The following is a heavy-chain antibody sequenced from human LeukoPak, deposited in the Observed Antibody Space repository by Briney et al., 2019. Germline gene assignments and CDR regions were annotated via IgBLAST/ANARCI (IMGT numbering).Heavy chain of an antibody. CDR3: ARTYSSGWYEGIDY. CDR2: INPNTGGT. CDR1: GYTFTGYH. J-gene: IGHJ4*02. D-gene: IGHD6-19*01. V-gene: IGHV1-2*02. Sequence: ASVKVSCKASGYTFTGYHIHWIRQAPGQGFEWMGWINPNTGGTNYAQKFQGRVTMTRDTSISTAYMDLSSLRSDDTAVYYCARTYSSGWYEGIDYWGQGTPVTVSS.